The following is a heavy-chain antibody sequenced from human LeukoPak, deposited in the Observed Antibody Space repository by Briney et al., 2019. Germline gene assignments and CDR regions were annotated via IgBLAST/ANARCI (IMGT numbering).Heavy chain of an antibody. CDR1: GFTISNYG. CDR3: AKDDRGYCSGGSCYPDY. V-gene: IGHV3-30*18. D-gene: IGHD2-15*01. Sequence: PGRSLRLSCAASGFTISNYGMHWVRQAPGKGLEWVATILYDGSYKYYADSVKGRFTISRDNSKNTLYLQMNSLRAEDTAVYYCAKDDRGYCSGGSCYPDYWGQGTLVTVST. J-gene: IGHJ4*02. CDR2: ILYDGSYK.